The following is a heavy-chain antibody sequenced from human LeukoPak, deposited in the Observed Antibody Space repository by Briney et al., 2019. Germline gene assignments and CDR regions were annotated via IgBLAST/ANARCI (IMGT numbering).Heavy chain of an antibody. CDR3: AVAGVRYYDSSGLHAFDF. J-gene: IGHJ3*01. D-gene: IGHD3-22*01. CDR1: GGSISSRSHC. V-gene: IGHV4-39*01. Sequence: SETLSLTCTVSGGSISSRSHCWGWIRQPPGKGLEWIGTMFYSGSTYYNPSLKSRVAISVDTSENQFSLELNSVTAADTAVYYCAVAGVRYYDSSGLHAFDFWGLGTM. CDR2: MFYSGST.